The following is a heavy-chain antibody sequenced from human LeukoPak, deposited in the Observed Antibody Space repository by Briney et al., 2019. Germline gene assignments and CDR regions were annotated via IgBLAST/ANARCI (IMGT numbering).Heavy chain of an antibody. CDR2: ISYGGSNK. CDR1: AFTFSYYA. J-gene: IGHJ2*01. V-gene: IGHV3-30-3*01. Sequence: GTSLRLSCAVSAFTFSYYAMHWVRQAPGKGLEWVAVISYGGSNKYYADSVKGRFTISRDNSKNTLYLQMNSLRAEDTAVYYCARARVDIAMFTWLNWYFDLWGRGTLVTVSS. CDR3: ARARVDIAMFTWLNWYFDL. D-gene: IGHD5-18*01.